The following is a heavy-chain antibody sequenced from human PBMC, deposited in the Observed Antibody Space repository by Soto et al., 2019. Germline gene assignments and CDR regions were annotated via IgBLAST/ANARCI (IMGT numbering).Heavy chain of an antibody. CDR2: IYYSGST. CDR3: ARGDDFCSGSHGMDV. CDR1: GGSISSGGYY. J-gene: IGHJ6*02. V-gene: IGHV4-31*03. Sequence: LSLTCTVSGGSISSGGYYWSWIRQHPGKGLEWIGYIYYSGSTYYNPSLKSRVTISVDTSKNQFSLKLSSVTAADTAVYYCARGDDFCSGSHGMDVWGQGTTVTVSS. D-gene: IGHD3-3*01.